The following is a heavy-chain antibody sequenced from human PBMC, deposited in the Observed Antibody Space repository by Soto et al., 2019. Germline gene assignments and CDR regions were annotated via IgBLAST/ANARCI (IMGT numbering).Heavy chain of an antibody. Sequence: PSETLSLTCTVSGGSISRDGYSWSWIRQPPGRGLESRLYLSSSVGPYYAPSLTSPCTLSVDTSKNHFSLKVNSVTAADPAVYFCATASFRNHVDNSGYYYWIDVWGQGTLVTVSS. V-gene: IGHV4-30-4*01. CDR1: GGSISRDGYS. J-gene: IGHJ5*02. CDR2: LSSSVGP. D-gene: IGHD3-22*01. CDR3: ATASFRNHVDNSGYYYWIDV.